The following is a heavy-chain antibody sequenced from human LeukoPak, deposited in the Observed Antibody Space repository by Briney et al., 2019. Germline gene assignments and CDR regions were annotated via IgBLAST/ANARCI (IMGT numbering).Heavy chain of an antibody. V-gene: IGHV3-66*01. D-gene: IGHD5-24*01. J-gene: IGHJ1*01. CDR2: IYSGGST. CDR1: GLTVSSNY. CDR3: ARGDGYHYAEYLQH. Sequence: GGSLRLSCAASGLTVSSNYMSWVRQAPGKGLEWVSVIYSGGSTYYADSVKGRFTISRDNSKNPLYLQMKSLRAEDTAVYSCARGDGYHYAEYLQHWGQGTLVTVS.